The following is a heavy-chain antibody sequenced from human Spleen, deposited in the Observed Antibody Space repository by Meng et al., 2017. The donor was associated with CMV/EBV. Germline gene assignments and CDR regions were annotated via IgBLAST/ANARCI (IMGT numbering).Heavy chain of an antibody. CDR2: ISPYNGNT. V-gene: IGHV1-18*01. CDR3: ARGPAEVYHYYGLDV. CDR1: GYTFTSSY. Sequence: ASVKVSCKASGYTFTSSYTHWVRQAPGQGLEWMGRISPYNGNTNYAQKLQGRVTMTTDTSTSAAYMELRSLRSDDTAVYYCARGPAEVYHYYGLDVWGQGTTVTVSS. J-gene: IGHJ6*02.